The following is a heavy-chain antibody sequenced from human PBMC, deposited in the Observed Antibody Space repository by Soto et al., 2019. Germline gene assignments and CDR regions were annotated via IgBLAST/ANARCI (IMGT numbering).Heavy chain of an antibody. J-gene: IGHJ6*02. D-gene: IGHD3-22*01. Sequence: GESLKISCKGSGYSFTSYWISWVRQMPGKGLEWMGRIDPSDSYTNYSPSFQGHVTISADKSISTAYLQWSSLKASDTAMYYCARGLFGAPLLLLGGMDVWGQGTTVTVSS. CDR2: IDPSDSYT. V-gene: IGHV5-10-1*01. CDR3: ARGLFGAPLLLLGGMDV. CDR1: GYSFTSYW.